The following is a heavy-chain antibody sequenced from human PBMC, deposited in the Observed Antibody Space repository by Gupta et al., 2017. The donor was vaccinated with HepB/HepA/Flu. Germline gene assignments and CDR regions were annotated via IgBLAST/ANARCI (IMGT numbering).Heavy chain of an antibody. CDR2: IDHTGRT. J-gene: IGHJ3*01. Sequence: QVQLHQWGAGLLKPSENLSLTCAKSGGSFKGYKWTWIRQPPGKGLEWIGEIDHTGRTDSFPSLESRITMSVDTSKNQFSLNLTSVTAADTAVYYCARVPATTKIPLRSFDFWGQGTVVTVSS. V-gene: IGHV4-34*01. CDR1: GGSFKGYK. D-gene: IGHD1-1*01. CDR3: ARVPATTKIPLRSFDF.